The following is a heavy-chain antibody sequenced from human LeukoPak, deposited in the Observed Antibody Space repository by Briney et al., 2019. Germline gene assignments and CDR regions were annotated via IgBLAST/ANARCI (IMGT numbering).Heavy chain of an antibody. CDR2: ISYDGSNK. J-gene: IGHJ5*02. V-gene: IGHV3-30*04. Sequence: PGRSLRLSCAASGFTFSSYAMHWVRQAPGKGLEWVAVISYDGSNKYYADSVKGRFTISRDNSKNTLYLQMNSLRAEDTAVYYCARDALVVGATNWFDPWGQGTLVTVSS. CDR1: GFTFSSYA. CDR3: ARDALVVGATNWFDP. D-gene: IGHD1-26*01.